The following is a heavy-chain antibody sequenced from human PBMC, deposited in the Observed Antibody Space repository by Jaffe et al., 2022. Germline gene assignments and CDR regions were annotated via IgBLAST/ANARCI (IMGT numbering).Heavy chain of an antibody. D-gene: IGHD3-3*01. Sequence: EVQLVESGGGLVKPGGSLRLSCAASGFTFSNAWMSWVRQAPGKGLEWVGRIKSKTDGGTTDYAAPVKGRFTISRDDSKNTLYLQMNSLKTEDTAVYYCTTSPGIRFLESFWFDPWGQGTLVTVSS. CDR2: IKSKTDGGTT. CDR3: TTSPGIRFLESFWFDP. J-gene: IGHJ5*02. V-gene: IGHV3-15*01. CDR1: GFTFSNAW.